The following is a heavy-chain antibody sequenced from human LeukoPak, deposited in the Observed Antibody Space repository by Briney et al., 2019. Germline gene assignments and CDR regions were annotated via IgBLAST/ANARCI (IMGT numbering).Heavy chain of an antibody. CDR3: ATCTADSSGYYYVVGAFDI. CDR2: ISAYNGNT. CDR1: GYTFTSYG. J-gene: IGHJ3*02. Sequence: ASVKVSCKASGYTFTSYGISWVRQAPGQGLEWMGWISAYNGNTNYAQKLQGRVTMTTDTSTSTAYMELRSLRSEDTAVYYCATCTADSSGYYYVVGAFDIWGQGTMVTVSS. D-gene: IGHD3-22*01. V-gene: IGHV1-18*01.